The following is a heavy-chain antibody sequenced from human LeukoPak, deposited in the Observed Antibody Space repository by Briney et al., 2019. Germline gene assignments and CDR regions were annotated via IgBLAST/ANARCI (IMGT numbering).Heavy chain of an antibody. J-gene: IGHJ4*02. Sequence: ASVKVSCKASGYTFTSYGISWVRQAPGQGLEWMGWISAYNGNTNYAQKIQGRVTMTTDTSTSTAYMELRSLRSDDTAVYYCARASTLKYYYDSSGYSGYFDYWGQGTLVTVSS. V-gene: IGHV1-18*01. D-gene: IGHD3-22*01. CDR2: ISAYNGNT. CDR3: ARASTLKYYYDSSGYSGYFDY. CDR1: GYTFTSYG.